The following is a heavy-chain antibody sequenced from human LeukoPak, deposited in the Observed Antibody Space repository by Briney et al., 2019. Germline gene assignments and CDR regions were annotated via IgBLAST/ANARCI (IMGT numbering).Heavy chain of an antibody. J-gene: IGHJ4*02. CDR2: LYPGVST. D-gene: IGHD4-11*01. CDR1: GGPIFSYY. CDR3: AGGRVNYGY. Sequence: SETLSLTCTGSGGPIFSYYWSWIRQTAGKGLGWIGRLYPGVSTDYNPSLMRRVTMSVDTSKNQFALKLSAVTAAHTAVYYCAGGRVNYGYWGQGTLVTVSS. V-gene: IGHV4-4*07.